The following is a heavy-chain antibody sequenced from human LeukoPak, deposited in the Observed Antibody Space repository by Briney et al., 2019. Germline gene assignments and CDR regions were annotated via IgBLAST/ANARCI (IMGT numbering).Heavy chain of an antibody. CDR2: IYYSGST. CDR3: ARDVGSSSPLDAFDI. CDR1: GGSISSYY. D-gene: IGHD6-6*01. V-gene: IGHV4-59*12. Sequence: SETLSLTCTVSGGSISSYYWSWIRQAPGKGLEWIGYIYYSGSTNYNPSLKRGGTISADKSKKQFSLKLSSVTAADTAVYYCARDVGSSSPLDAFDIWGQGTMVTVSS. J-gene: IGHJ3*02.